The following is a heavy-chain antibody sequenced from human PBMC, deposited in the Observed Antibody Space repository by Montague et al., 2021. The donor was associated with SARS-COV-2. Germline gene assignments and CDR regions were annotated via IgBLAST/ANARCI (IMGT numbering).Heavy chain of an antibody. CDR1: GGPISSYY. D-gene: IGHD3-22*01. V-gene: IGHV4-34*01. CDR3: ARGTKRVLTYDYDSSGYESDY. J-gene: IGHJ4*02. Sequence: SETLSLTCTVSGGPISSYYWSWIRQPPGKGLEWIGEINHRGSTKYNPSLKSRVTISVDTSKNQFSLKLSSVTVADTAVYYCARGTKRVLTYDYDSSGYESDYWGQGTLVTVSS. CDR2: INHRGST.